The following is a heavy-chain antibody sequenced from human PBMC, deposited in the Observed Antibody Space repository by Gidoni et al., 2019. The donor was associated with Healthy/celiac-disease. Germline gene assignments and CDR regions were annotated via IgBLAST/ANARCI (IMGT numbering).Heavy chain of an antibody. Sequence: EVQLVESGGGLVKHGGSLRLSCAASGFPFSFYSMNWVRQAPGKGLEWVSSIGKTNGYIYYADSVNGRFTISRDNARNSLYLQMNSLRAEDTAVYFCARSEVVPAAPDYWGQGTLVTVSS. J-gene: IGHJ4*02. V-gene: IGHV3-21*01. CDR1: GFPFSFYS. D-gene: IGHD2-2*01. CDR3: ARSEVVPAAPDY. CDR2: IGKTNGYI.